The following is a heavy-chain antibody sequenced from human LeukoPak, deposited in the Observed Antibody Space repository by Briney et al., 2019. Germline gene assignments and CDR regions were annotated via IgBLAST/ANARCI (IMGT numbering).Heavy chain of an antibody. CDR2: VNLQGST. V-gene: IGHV4-4*02. CDR1: GXSITSTNY. J-gene: IGHJ4*02. CDR3: AREGGPYRPLDY. Sequence: PSETLSLTCGVSGXSITSTNYWTWVRQPPGKGLEWIGEVNLQGSTNYNPSLMGRVAISVDMSENHISLQSTSVTAADTAVYYCAREGGPYRPLDYSGQGTLVTVSS.